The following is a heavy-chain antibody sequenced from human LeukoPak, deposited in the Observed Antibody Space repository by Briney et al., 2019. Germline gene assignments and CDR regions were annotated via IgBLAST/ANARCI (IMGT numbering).Heavy chain of an antibody. J-gene: IGHJ4*02. CDR3: ATGGYDSSGLYFDY. D-gene: IGHD3-22*01. V-gene: IGHV1-24*01. Sequence: GASVKVSCKVSGYTLTELSMHWVRQAPGKGLEWMGGFDPEDGETIYAQKFQGRVTMTEDTSTDTAYMELSSLRSEDTAVYYCATGGYDSSGLYFDYWGQGTLVTVPS. CDR1: GYTLTELS. CDR2: FDPEDGET.